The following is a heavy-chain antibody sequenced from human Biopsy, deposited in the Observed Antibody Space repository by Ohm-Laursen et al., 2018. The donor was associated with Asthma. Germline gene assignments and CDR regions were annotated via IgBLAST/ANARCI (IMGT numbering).Heavy chain of an antibody. D-gene: IGHD5-12*01. J-gene: IGHJ6*02. CDR1: GFTFSSYG. CDR3: ARDIVATMIGYYYYGMDV. Sequence: SSLRLSCAASGFTFSSYGMHWVRQAPGKGLEWVAVIWYDGGNKYYADSVKSRFIISRDNSKNTLYLQMNSLRAEDTAVYYCARDIVATMIGYYYYGMDVWGQGTTVTVSS. CDR2: IWYDGGNK. V-gene: IGHV3-33*01.